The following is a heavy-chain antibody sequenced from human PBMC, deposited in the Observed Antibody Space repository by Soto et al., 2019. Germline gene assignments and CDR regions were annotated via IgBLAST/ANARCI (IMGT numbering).Heavy chain of an antibody. D-gene: IGHD3-10*01. CDR2: IYYSGST. Sequence: QVQLQESGPGLVKPSETLSLTCTVSGGSTSGYYWSWIRQPPGKGLEWIAYIYYSGSTSYNPSLKSRVTVSVDTSKNQLSLKLSSVTAADTAVYYCARRRSVGDYYYGMDVWGQGITVTVSS. V-gene: IGHV4-59*01. CDR1: GGSTSGYY. J-gene: IGHJ6*02. CDR3: ARRRSVGDYYYGMDV.